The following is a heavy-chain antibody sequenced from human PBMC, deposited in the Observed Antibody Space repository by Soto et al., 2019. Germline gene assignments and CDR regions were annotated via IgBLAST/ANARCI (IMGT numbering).Heavy chain of an antibody. CDR2: IYSGGST. Sequence: EVQLVESGGGLIQPGGSLRLSCAASGFTVSSNYMSWVRQAPGKGLEWVSVIYSGGSTYYADSVKGRFTISRDNSKYTLYLQMNSLRAEDTAVYYCARDRVESGYPEYFQHWGQGILVTVSS. J-gene: IGHJ1*01. CDR1: GFTVSSNY. V-gene: IGHV3-53*01. D-gene: IGHD3-22*01. CDR3: ARDRVESGYPEYFQH.